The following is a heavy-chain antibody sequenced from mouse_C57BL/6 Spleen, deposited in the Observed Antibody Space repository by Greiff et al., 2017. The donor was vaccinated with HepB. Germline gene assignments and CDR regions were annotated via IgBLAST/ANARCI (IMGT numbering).Heavy chain of an antibody. V-gene: IGHV1-81*01. Sequence: QVQLQQSGAELARPGASVKLSCKASGYTFTSYGISWVKQRTGQGLEWIGEIYPRSGNTYYNEKFKGKATLTADQSSSTAYMELRSLTSEDSAVYFCARETVITTVVARYFDVWGTGTTVTVSS. D-gene: IGHD1-1*01. CDR1: GYTFTSYG. CDR3: ARETVITTVVARYFDV. J-gene: IGHJ1*03. CDR2: IYPRSGNT.